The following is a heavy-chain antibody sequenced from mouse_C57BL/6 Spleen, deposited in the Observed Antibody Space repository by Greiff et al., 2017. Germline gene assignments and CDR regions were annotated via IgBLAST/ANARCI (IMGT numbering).Heavy chain of an antibody. CDR2: IDPEDGDT. CDR3: TTNINYYGSSYGFDD. CDR1: GFNIKDYY. V-gene: IGHV14-1*01. J-gene: IGHJ2*01. D-gene: IGHD1-1*01. Sequence: EVQLQQSGAELVRPGASVKLSCTASGFNIKDYYMHWVKPRPEQGLEWIGRIDPEDGDTEYAPKFQGKATMTADTSSNTAYLQLSSLTSEDTAVYYCTTNINYYGSSYGFDDWGQGTTLTVSS.